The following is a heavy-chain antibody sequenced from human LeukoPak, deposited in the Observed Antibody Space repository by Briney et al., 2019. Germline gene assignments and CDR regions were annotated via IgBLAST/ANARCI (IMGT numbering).Heavy chain of an antibody. Sequence: SVKVSCKASGGTFSSYTTSWVRQAPGQGLEWMGRIIPILGIANYAQKFQGRVTITADKSTSTAYMELSSLRSEDTAVYYCARDGCSGGSCYHNWGQGTLVTVSS. CDR2: IIPILGIA. J-gene: IGHJ4*02. V-gene: IGHV1-69*04. CDR3: ARDGCSGGSCYHN. CDR1: GGTFSSYT. D-gene: IGHD2-15*01.